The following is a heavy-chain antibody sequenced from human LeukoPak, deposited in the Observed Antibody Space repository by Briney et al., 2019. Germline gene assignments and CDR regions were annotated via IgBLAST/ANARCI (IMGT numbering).Heavy chain of an antibody. J-gene: IGHJ4*02. Sequence: ASVKVSCKVSGYTLTELSMHWVRQAPGKGLEWMGGFDPEDGETIYAQKFQGRVTMTEDTSTDTAYMELSSLRSEDTAVYYCATDRVATGSGWYDFDYWGQGTLVTVSS. CDR3: ATDRVATGSGWYDFDY. D-gene: IGHD6-19*01. CDR1: GYTLTELS. CDR2: FDPEDGET. V-gene: IGHV1-24*01.